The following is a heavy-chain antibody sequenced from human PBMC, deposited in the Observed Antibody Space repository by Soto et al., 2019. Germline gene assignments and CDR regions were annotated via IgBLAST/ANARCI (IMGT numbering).Heavy chain of an antibody. CDR3: ARSIVVVTARDY. V-gene: IGHV1-3*01. Sequence: GASVKVSCKASGYTFTSYAMHWVRQAPGQRLEWMGWINAGNGNTKYSQKFQGRVTITRDTSASTAYMELSSLRSEDTAVNYCARSIVVVTARDYWGQGTLVNVSS. D-gene: IGHD2-21*02. CDR2: INAGNGNT. J-gene: IGHJ4*02. CDR1: GYTFTSYA.